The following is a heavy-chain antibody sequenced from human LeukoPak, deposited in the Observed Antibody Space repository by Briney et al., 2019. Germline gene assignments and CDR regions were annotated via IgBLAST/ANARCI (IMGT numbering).Heavy chain of an antibody. CDR1: GFTVSSKY. D-gene: IGHD6-13*01. Sequence: PGGSLRFSCAASGFTVSSKYMSWVRQAPGKGLEWVAVISYDGSNKYYADSVKGRFTISRDNAKNSLYLQMNSLRDEDTAVYYCARERDSSSWYAFDIWGQGTMVTVSS. CDR3: ARERDSSSWYAFDI. V-gene: IGHV3-30-3*01. J-gene: IGHJ3*02. CDR2: ISYDGSNK.